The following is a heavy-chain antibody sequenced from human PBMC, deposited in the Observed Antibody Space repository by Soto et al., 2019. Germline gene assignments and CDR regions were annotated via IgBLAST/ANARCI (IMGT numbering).Heavy chain of an antibody. CDR3: ARARWYDAFDV. CDR1: GFFISSGNY. J-gene: IGHJ3*01. Sequence: SETLSLTCAVSGFFISSGNYWGWIRKPPGKGREWIGSIFHGGNTYYNPSLKSRVTISVDMSKNQFSLKLNSVTAADTAVYYCARARWYDAFDVWGQGTVVTVSS. D-gene: IGHD2-15*01. CDR2: IFHGGNT. V-gene: IGHV4-38-2*01.